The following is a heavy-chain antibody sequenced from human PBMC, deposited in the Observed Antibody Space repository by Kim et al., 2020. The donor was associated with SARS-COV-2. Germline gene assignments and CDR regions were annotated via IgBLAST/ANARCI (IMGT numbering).Heavy chain of an antibody. V-gene: IGHV3-30*01. D-gene: IGHD3-10*01. J-gene: IGHJ4*02. CDR3: ARAGPSRVFDY. Sequence: KYYADSVKGRFTISRDNSKNTLYLQMNSLRAEDTAVYYCARAGPSRVFDYWGQGTLVTVSS. CDR2: K.